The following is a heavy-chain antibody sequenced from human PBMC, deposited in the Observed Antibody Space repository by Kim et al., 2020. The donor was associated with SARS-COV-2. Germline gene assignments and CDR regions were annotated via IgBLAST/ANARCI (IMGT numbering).Heavy chain of an antibody. CDR2: ISDRRGTDYDPSL. CDR1: GGSISLFY. D-gene: IGHD6-13*01. J-gene: IGHJ6*03. Sequence: SETLSLTCTVSGGSISLFYWSWIRQPPGKGLEWIGFISDRRGTDYDPSLNYNPSLESRVTISLDTSKNQFSLRLNSVIAADTAVYYCARSASLSGRWYGKNYYYMDVWGKGTTVTVSS. CDR3: ARSASLSGRWYGKNYYYMDV. V-gene: IGHV4-59*01.